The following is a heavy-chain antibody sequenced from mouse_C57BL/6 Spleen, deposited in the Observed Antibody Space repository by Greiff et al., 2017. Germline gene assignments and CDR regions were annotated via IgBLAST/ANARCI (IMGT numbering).Heavy chain of an antibody. V-gene: IGHV5-17*01. Sequence: EVKLMESGGGLVKPGGSLKLSCAASGFTFSDYGMHWVRQAPEKGLEWVAYISSGSSSTYYADTVKGRFTISIDNAKNTLFLQMTSLRSENTAMXYCTNGNIYALDYWGKGTSATVSS. CDR2: ISSGSSST. J-gene: IGHJ4*01. CDR3: TNGNIYALDY. CDR1: GFTFSDYG.